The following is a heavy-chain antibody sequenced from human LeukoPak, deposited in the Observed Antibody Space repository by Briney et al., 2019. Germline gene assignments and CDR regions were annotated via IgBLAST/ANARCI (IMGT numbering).Heavy chain of an antibody. CDR2: ISGSGSTT. Sequence: GGSLRLSCAASGFTFNTYAMSWVRQAPGKGLEWVSGISGSGSTTYYADSVKGRFTVSRDNSKSMLYLQMSSLRAEDTAVYYCAKDRDCTSSCCYFDYWGQGTLVTVSS. CDR3: AKDRDCTSSCCYFDY. D-gene: IGHD2-2*01. CDR1: GFTFNTYA. J-gene: IGHJ4*02. V-gene: IGHV3-23*01.